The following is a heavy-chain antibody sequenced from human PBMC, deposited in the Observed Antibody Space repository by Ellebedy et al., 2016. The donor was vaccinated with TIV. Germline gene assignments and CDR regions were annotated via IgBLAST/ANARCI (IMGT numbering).Heavy chain of an antibody. CDR1: GFTFSNYG. D-gene: IGHD3-3*01. CDR2: SWYDGSSS. J-gene: IGHJ4*02. V-gene: IGHV3-33*06. CDR3: AKISDYDFWSGYYYFDY. Sequence: GGSLRLXXAASGFTFSNYGMHWVRQAPGKGLEWVALSWYDGSSSYYAESVKGRFTISRDNSKDTLYLQMNSLRGEDTAVYYCAKISDYDFWSGYYYFDYWGQGTLVTVSS.